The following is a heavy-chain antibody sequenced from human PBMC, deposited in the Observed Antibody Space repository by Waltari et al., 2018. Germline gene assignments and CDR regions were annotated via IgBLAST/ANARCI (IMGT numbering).Heavy chain of an antibody. J-gene: IGHJ4*02. V-gene: IGHV4-39*07. D-gene: IGHD2-15*01. CDR3: ARGSGRERYFDY. CDR2: IYYSGST. CDR1: GGSISSSSYY. Sequence: QLQLQESGPGLVKPSETLSLTCTVSGGSISSSSYYWGWIRQPPGKGLEWIGSIYYSGSTYYNPSLKSRVTISVDTSKNQFSLKLSSVTAADTAVYYCARGSGRERYFDYWGQGTLVTVSS.